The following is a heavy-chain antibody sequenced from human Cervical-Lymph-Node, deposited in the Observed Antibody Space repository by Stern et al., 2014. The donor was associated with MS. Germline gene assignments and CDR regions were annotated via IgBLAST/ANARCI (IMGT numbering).Heavy chain of an antibody. D-gene: IGHD2-8*01. Sequence: VQLVESGGAVVQPWRSLRISCAASGFTFSSYGMHWVRQAPGKGLEWVTVISYDGNHKYYATSVKGRFTISRDNSKNTLHLQMNSVTPDDTAIYYCARDYEDTSMLFDHWGQGTLVTVSS. CDR3: ARDYEDTSMLFDH. CDR2: ISYDGNHK. J-gene: IGHJ4*02. CDR1: GFTFSSYG. V-gene: IGHV3-30*03.